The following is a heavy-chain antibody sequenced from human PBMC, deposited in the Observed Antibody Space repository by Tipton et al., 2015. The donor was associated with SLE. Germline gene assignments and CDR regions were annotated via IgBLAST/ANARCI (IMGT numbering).Heavy chain of an antibody. V-gene: IGHV3-30*02. J-gene: IGHJ3*02. CDR3: AKEGGRGPTQARDAFDI. CDR1: GGSISSYY. Sequence: LSLTCTVSGGSISSYYWSWVRQAPGKGLEWVAFIRYDGSNKYYADSVKGRFTISRDNSKNTLYLQMNSLRAEDTAVYYCAKEGGRGPTQARDAFDIWAQGTMVPVSS. D-gene: IGHD3-16*01. CDR2: IRYDGSNK.